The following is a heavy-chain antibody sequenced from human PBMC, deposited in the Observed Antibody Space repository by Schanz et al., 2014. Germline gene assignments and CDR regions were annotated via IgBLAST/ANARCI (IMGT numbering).Heavy chain of an antibody. CDR2: IKQHGNEK. J-gene: IGHJ6*02. CDR3: ARDTSYGMDV. V-gene: IGHV3-7*04. CDR1: GFTFSSYW. Sequence: PGGSLRLSCAASGFTFSSYWMSWVRQAPGKGLEWVANIKQHGNEKYYVDSVKGRFTISRDNAKISLYLQMNSLRVEDTAVYYCARDTSYGMDVWGQGTTVTVSS.